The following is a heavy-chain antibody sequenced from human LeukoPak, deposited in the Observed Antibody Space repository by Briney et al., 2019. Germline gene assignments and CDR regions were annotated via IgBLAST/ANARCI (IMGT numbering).Heavy chain of an antibody. Sequence: PGGSLRLSCAASGFTFSSYAMSWVRQAPGKGLEWVSAISTSGVSTHYADSVKGRFTISRDNARDSLYLQMNSLRDDDTSVYFCARDASALYWGRGTLVTVSS. CDR1: GFTFSSYA. J-gene: IGHJ4*02. V-gene: IGHV3-23*01. CDR2: ISTSGVST. D-gene: IGHD2-2*01. CDR3: ARDASALY.